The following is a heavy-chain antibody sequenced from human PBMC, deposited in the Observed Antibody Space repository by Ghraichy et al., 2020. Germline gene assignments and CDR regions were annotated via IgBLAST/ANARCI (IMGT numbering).Heavy chain of an antibody. CDR3: ARERAEYTSNLYYYYYGMDV. CDR2: INHSGST. CDR1: GGSFSRFY. J-gene: IGHJ6*02. V-gene: IGHV4-34*01. D-gene: IGHD2/OR15-2a*01. Sequence: SETLSLTCAVYGGSFSRFYWTWIRQPPGKGLEWIGEINHSGSTNYNPSLRSRVTISVDTSKNQFSLNLSSVTAADTAVYYCARERAEYTSNLYYYYYGMDVWGQGTTVTVSS.